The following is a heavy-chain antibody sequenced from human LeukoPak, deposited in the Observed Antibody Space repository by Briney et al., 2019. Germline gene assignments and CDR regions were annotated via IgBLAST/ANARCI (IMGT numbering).Heavy chain of an antibody. Sequence: PGGSLRLSCAASGFTLSSYAMSWVRQAPGKGLEWVSAISGSGGSTYYADSVKGRFTISRDNSKNPLYLQMNSLRAEDTAVYYCAKAPTYGDYGTTEFDYWGQGTLVTVSS. CDR2: ISGSGGST. CDR3: AKAPTYGDYGTTEFDY. V-gene: IGHV3-23*01. J-gene: IGHJ4*02. D-gene: IGHD4-17*01. CDR1: GFTLSSYA.